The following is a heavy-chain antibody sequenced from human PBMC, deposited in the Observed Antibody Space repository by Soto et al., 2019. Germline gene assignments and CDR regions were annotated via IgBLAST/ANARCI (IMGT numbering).Heavy chain of an antibody. D-gene: IGHD3-22*01. Sequence: QVQLVQSGAEVKKPGTSVKVSCKASGYTFTSYGISWVRQAPGQGLEWMGWISAYNGNTNYAQKLQGRVTMTTDTSTSTAYMELRSLRSDDTAVYYCAREGSGVTMIVVAHDAFDIWGQGTMVTVSS. CDR3: AREGSGVTMIVVAHDAFDI. CDR1: GYTFTSYG. J-gene: IGHJ3*02. CDR2: ISAYNGNT. V-gene: IGHV1-18*04.